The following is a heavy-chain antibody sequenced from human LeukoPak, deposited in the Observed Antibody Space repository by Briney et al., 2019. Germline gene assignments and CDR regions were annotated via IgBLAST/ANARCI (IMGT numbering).Heavy chain of an antibody. V-gene: IGHV3-30*02. CDR1: GFTFSIYG. D-gene: IGHD3-10*01. CDR3: ATEVRMVRGVYFDY. CDR2: LRYDGSNK. Sequence: PGGSLRLSCAPSGFTFSIYGMHWVRQAPGKGREWVAFLRYDGSNKHYADSVKCRFTISGHNSKTTLYLQMNSLRAEDTAVYYCATEVRMVRGVYFDYWGQGTLATVSS. J-gene: IGHJ4*02.